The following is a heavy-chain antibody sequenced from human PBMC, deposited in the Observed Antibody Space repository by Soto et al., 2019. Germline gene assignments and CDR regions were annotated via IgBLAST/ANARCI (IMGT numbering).Heavy chain of an antibody. CDR2: VSNGGDIT. J-gene: IGHJ6*02. D-gene: IGHD3-10*01. CDR1: GLNFSDYA. V-gene: IGHV3-23*01. CDR3: ARGDRGGSGSPASYYYSGLDV. Sequence: EVQLLESGGDLVQPGGSLRLSCAASGLNFSDYAMTWVRQAPGKGLEWVSSVSNGGDITYYADSVKGRFTISRDNSKNTLFMHINSLRAEDTALYYCARGDRGGSGSPASYYYSGLDVWGQGTTVTVSS.